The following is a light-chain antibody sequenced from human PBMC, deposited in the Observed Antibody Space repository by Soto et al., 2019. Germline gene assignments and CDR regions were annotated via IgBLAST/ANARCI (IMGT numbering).Light chain of an antibody. Sequence: DIQMTQSPSILSASVGDRVTITCRASQSISNWLAWYQQKPGKAPNLLIYRASTLQSGVPSRFSGSGSGTEFTLTISSLQPDDFATYYCQQFSRYWTFGQGTKVEVK. V-gene: IGKV1-5*03. J-gene: IGKJ1*01. CDR3: QQFSRYWT. CDR1: QSISNW. CDR2: RAS.